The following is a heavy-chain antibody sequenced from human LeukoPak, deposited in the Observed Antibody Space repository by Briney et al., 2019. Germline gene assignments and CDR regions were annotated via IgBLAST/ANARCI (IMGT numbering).Heavy chain of an antibody. CDR3: ARGDELEQLDY. V-gene: IGHV3-13*01. J-gene: IGHJ4*02. CDR1: GFTFSSYD. Sequence: PGGSLRLSCAASGFTFSSYDMHWVRQATGKGLEWVSAIGTAGDTYYPGSVKGRFTISRENAKNSLYLQMNSLRAGDTAVYYCARGDELEQLDYWGQGTLVTVSS. CDR2: IGTAGDT. D-gene: IGHD1/OR15-1a*01.